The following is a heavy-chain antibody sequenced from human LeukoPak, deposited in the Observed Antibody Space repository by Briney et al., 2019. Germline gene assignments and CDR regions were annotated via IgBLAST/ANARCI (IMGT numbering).Heavy chain of an antibody. CDR3: AKNDAYGGQYY. CDR1: GFTFSSYG. Sequence: GSLRLSRSASGFTFSSYGMHWVRQAPGQGLGVGAVISYDGSNKYYADSVKGRFTISRDNSKNTLYLQMNSLRAEDTAVYYCAKNDAYGGQYYWGQGTLVTVSS. V-gene: IGHV3-30*18. D-gene: IGHD4-23*01. J-gene: IGHJ4*02. CDR2: ISYDGSNK.